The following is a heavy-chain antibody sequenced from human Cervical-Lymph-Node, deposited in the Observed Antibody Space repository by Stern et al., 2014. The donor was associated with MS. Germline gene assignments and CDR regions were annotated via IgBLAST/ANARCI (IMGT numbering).Heavy chain of an antibody. Sequence: QVQLVQSGSEVKKPGASVKVSCKASEYTHNNYLIHWVRQAPGQRPDWMGVINASGATNYAQKVQDSVTMTTDASTSTFYMELSRLRSEDTAVYYCAVRYCSGGRCYSVPDVWGQGTTVIVSS. CDR3: AVRYCSGGRCYSVPDV. J-gene: IGHJ6*02. CDR1: EYTHNNYL. V-gene: IGHV1-46*02. D-gene: IGHD2-15*01. CDR2: INASGAT.